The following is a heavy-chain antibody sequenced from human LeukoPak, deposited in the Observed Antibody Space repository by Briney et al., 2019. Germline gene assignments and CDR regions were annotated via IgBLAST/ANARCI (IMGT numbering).Heavy chain of an antibody. J-gene: IGHJ5*02. CDR3: ARLLRGIAAANWFDP. CDR2: IYHSGST. Sequence: SETPSLTCVVSGGSISSGGYSWSWIRQPPGKGLEWIGYIYHSGSTYYNPSLKSRVTISVDTSKNQFSLKLSSVTAADTAVYYCARLLRGIAAANWFDPWGQGTLVTVSS. CDR1: GGSISSGGYS. V-gene: IGHV4-30-2*03. D-gene: IGHD6-13*01.